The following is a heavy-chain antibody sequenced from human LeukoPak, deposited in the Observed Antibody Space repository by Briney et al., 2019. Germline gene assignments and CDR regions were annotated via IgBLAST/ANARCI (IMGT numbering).Heavy chain of an antibody. Sequence: GESLKISCKGSGYRFSNYWIGWVRQMPGKGLEWMGIIYPGDSDTRYSPSFQGQVTISADKSISTAYLRWSSLKASDTAMYYCARAAGDRGSYSYWGQGTLVTVSS. D-gene: IGHD1-26*01. CDR1: GYRFSNYW. CDR2: IYPGDSDT. J-gene: IGHJ4*02. V-gene: IGHV5-51*01. CDR3: ARAAGDRGSYSY.